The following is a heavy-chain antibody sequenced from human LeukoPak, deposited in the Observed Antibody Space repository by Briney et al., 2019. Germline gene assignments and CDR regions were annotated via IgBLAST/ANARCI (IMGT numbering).Heavy chain of an antibody. D-gene: IGHD2-15*01. CDR2: IGIGGDT. Sequence: GGSLRLSCAASGFTFSSYDMHWVRQATGKGLEWVSAIGIGGDTYYPGSVKGRFTISRENAKNSLYLQMNSLRAGDTAVYYCVRQATPHGHFDYWGQGILVTVSS. J-gene: IGHJ4*02. V-gene: IGHV3-13*01. CDR3: VRQATPHGHFDY. CDR1: GFTFSSYD.